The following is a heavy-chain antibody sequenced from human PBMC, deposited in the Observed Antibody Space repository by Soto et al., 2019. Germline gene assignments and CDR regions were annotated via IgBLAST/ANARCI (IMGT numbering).Heavy chain of an antibody. CDR3: ARDVGYCSGRSCYSHYFDY. J-gene: IGHJ4*02. Sequence: EVQLVESGGGLVQPWGSLRLSCAASGFTFSSYSMNWVRQAPGKGLEWVSYISSSSSTIYYADSVKGRFTISRDNAKNPLYLQMNSLRAEDTAVYYCARDVGYCSGRSCYSHYFDYWGQGTLVTVSS. CDR1: GFTFSSYS. CDR2: ISSSSSTI. V-gene: IGHV3-48*01. D-gene: IGHD2-15*01.